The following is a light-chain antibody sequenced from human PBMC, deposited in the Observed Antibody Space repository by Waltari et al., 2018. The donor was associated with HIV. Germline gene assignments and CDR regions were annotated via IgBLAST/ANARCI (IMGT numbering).Light chain of an antibody. CDR3: QVWDSGRDEYV. Sequence: SYVLTQPPSLSVAPGQKVTIPCGGDNLANRNVNWYSQRPGQAPVLVVFDDTDRPSGIPERLSASNSGNAATLTLSRVEAGDEADYYCQVWDSGRDEYVFGPGTRVTVL. CDR1: NLANRN. J-gene: IGLJ1*01. CDR2: DDT. V-gene: IGLV3-21*02.